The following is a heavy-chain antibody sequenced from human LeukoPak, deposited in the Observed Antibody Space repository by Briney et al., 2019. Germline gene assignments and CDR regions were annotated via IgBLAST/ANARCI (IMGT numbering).Heavy chain of an antibody. J-gene: IGHJ2*01. CDR2: INHSGST. Sequence: PSETLSLTCAVSGGSFSDYYWSWIRQPPGKGLEWIGEINHSGSTNYNPSLKSRVTISVDTSKNQFSLKLSSVTAADTAVYYCAREYSWLVRYFDLWGRGTLVTVSS. CDR1: GGSFSDYY. D-gene: IGHD6-19*01. CDR3: AREYSWLVRYFDL. V-gene: IGHV4-34*01.